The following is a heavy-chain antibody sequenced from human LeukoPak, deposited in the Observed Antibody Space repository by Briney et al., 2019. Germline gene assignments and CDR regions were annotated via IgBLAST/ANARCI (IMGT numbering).Heavy chain of an antibody. CDR1: GFTFSSHW. D-gene: IGHD6-13*01. CDR2: IKKDGSEK. Sequence: GGSLRLSCAASGFTFSSHWMSWVRQAPGKGLEWVANIKKDGSEKYYVDSVKGRFTISRDNAKTSLYLQMNSLRAEDTAVYYCARFIAAPYYFHYWGRGTLVTVSS. CDR3: ARFIAAPYYFHY. J-gene: IGHJ4*02. V-gene: IGHV3-7*01.